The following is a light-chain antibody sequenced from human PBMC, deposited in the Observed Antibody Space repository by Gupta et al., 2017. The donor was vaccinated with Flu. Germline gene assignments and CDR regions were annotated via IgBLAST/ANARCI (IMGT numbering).Light chain of an antibody. CDR2: NTN. CDR3: VLFLGLGMWM. CDR1: SVSVASDHH. Sequence: TAVTQESSMSVCPGGTVTLTCGVNSVSVASDHHPSGYKQVPGQPPRTRIYNTNTRASGVPDRFSGTTLATKAARVITGAQAENEWDNFCVLFLGLGMWMFGGGTRLTVL. J-gene: IGLJ3*02. V-gene: IGLV8-61*01.